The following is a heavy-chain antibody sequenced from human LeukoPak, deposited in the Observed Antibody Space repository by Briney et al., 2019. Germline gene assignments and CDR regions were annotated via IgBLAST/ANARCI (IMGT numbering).Heavy chain of an antibody. Sequence: GGSLRLSCAASGFTFSSYAMSWVRQAPGKGLEWFPAISGSGGSTYYADSVKGRFTISRDNSKNTLYLQMNSLRAEDTAVYYCAKQSEGYSYGYRRLFDYWGQGTLVTVSS. V-gene: IGHV3-23*01. D-gene: IGHD5-18*01. J-gene: IGHJ4*02. CDR2: ISGSGGST. CDR3: AKQSEGYSYGYRRLFDY. CDR1: GFTFSSYA.